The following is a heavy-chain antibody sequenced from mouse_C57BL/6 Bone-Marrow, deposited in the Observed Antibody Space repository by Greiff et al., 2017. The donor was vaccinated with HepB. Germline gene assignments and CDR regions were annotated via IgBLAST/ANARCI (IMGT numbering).Heavy chain of an antibody. Sequence: QVQLKQPGAELVRPGTSVKLSCKASGYTFTSYWMHWVKQRPGQGLEWIGVIDPSDSYTNYNQKFKGKATLTVDTSSSTAYMQLSSLTSEDSAVYYCASKGDYYGSSYWYFDVWCTGTTVTVSS. D-gene: IGHD1-1*01. CDR1: GYTFTSYW. J-gene: IGHJ1*03. CDR3: ASKGDYYGSSYWYFDV. V-gene: IGHV1-59*01. CDR2: IDPSDSYT.